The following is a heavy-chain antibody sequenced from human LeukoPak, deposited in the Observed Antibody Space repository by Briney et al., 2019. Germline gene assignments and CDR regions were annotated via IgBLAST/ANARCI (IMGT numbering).Heavy chain of an antibody. V-gene: IGHV3-11*01. CDR2: ISSSGSTI. D-gene: IGHD3-22*01. J-gene: IGHJ4*02. CDR3: ARDHYYYDSSGYYPPFDY. Sequence: GGSLRLSCAASGFTFSDYYMSWIRQAPGKGLEWVSYISSSGSTIYYADSVKGRFTISRDNAKNSLYLQMNSLRAEDTAVYYCARDHYYYDSSGYYPPFDYWGQGTLVTVSS. CDR1: GFTFSDYY.